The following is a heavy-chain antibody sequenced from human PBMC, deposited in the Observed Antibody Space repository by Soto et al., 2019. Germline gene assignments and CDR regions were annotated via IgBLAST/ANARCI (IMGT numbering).Heavy chain of an antibody. CDR3: ARYVAPGFWSGYYYYYGMDV. Sequence: GSLRLSRAASGFTFSSYGMHWVRQAPGKGLEWVAVIWYDGSNKYYADSVKGRFTISRDNSKNTLYLQMNSLRAEDTAVYYCARYVAPGFWSGYYYYYGMDVWGQGTTVTVSS. D-gene: IGHD3-3*01. CDR2: IWYDGSNK. CDR1: GFTFSSYG. J-gene: IGHJ6*02. V-gene: IGHV3-33*01.